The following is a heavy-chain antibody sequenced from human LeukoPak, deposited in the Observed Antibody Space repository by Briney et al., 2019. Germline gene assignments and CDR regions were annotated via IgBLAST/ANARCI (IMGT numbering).Heavy chain of an antibody. V-gene: IGHV3-20*01. CDR2: INWNGGST. J-gene: IGHJ6*02. CDR1: GFTFDDYA. Sequence: PGGSLRLSCAASGFTFDDYAMSWVRQAPGKGLEWVSGINWNGGSTGYADSVKGRFTISRDNAKNSLYLQMNSLRAEDTALYHCARDKDYYYGMDVWGQGTTVTVSS. CDR3: ARDKDYYYGMDV.